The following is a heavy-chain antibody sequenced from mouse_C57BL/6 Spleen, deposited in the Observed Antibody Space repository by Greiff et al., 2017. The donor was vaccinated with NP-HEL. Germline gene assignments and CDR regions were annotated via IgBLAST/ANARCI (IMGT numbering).Heavy chain of an antibody. V-gene: IGHV7-3*01. CDR3: ARQYGGWYFDV. CDR1: GFTFTDYY. J-gene: IGHJ1*03. Sequence: EVQLQESGGGLVQPGGSLSLSCAASGFTFTDYYMSWVRQPPGKALEWLGFIRNKANGYTTEYSASVKGRFTISRDNSQSILYLQMNALRAEDSATYYCARQYGGWYFDVWGTGTTVTVSS. CDR2: IRNKANGYTT. D-gene: IGHD1-1*02.